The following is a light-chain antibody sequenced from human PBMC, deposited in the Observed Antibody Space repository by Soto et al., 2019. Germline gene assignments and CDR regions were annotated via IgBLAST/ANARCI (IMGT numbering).Light chain of an antibody. CDR1: QSVSTNS. CDR2: GAS. Sequence: EIVLTQSPDTLSLSPGERATLSCRASQSVSTNSLAWYQQRPGQAPRPLIYGASSRATGTPDRFSGSGSGTDFTLIISILEPEDFAVYYCQQYGSSVLTFGGGTKAEIK. V-gene: IGKV3-20*01. CDR3: QQYGSSVLT. J-gene: IGKJ4*01.